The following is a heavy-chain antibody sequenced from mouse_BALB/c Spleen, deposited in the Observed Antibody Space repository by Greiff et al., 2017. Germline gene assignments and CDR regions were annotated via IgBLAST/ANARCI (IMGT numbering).Heavy chain of an antibody. D-gene: IGHD3-1*01. CDR2: INSNGGST. V-gene: IGHV5-6-3*01. CDR3: ARDRERRYFDY. J-gene: IGHJ2*01. CDR1: GFTFSSYG. Sequence: EVQGVESGGGLVQPGGSLKLSCAASGFTFSSYGMSWVRQTPDKRLELVATINSNGGSTYYPDSVKGRFTISRDNAKNTLYLQMSSLKSEDTAMYYCARDRERRYFDYWGQGTTLTVSS.